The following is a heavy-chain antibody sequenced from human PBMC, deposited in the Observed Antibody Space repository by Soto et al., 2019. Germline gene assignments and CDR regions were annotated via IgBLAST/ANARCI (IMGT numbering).Heavy chain of an antibody. V-gene: IGHV1-2*04. D-gene: IGHD5-18*01. J-gene: IGHJ4*02. CDR1: GYTFTGYY. CDR3: ARAAFGYSYGYSPGDY. CDR2: INPNSGGT. Sequence: ASVKVSCKTSGYTFTGYYMHWVRQAPGQGLEWMGWINPNSGGTNYAQKFQGWVTISVDTSKNQFSLKLSSVTAADTAVYYCARAAFGYSYGYSPGDYWGQGTLVTVSS.